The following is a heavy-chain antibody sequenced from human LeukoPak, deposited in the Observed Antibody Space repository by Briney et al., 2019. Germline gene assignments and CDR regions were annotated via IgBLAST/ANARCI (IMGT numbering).Heavy chain of an antibody. V-gene: IGHV3-23*01. D-gene: IGHD3-22*01. CDR3: AKEMAYYDSSGRLDY. Sequence: GGSLRLSCAASGFTFSSYAMSWVRQAPGKGLEWVSAISGSGGSTYYADSVKGRFTISRDNSKNTLYLQMSSLRAEDTAVYYCAKEMAYYDSSGRLDYWGQGTLVTVSS. CDR1: GFTFSSYA. CDR2: ISGSGGST. J-gene: IGHJ4*02.